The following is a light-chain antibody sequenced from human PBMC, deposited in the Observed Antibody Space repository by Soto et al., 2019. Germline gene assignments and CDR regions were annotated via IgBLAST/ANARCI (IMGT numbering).Light chain of an antibody. J-gene: IGKJ1*01. CDR3: QQYNNWPWT. CDR2: GAS. V-gene: IGKV3-20*01. CDR1: QSVSSSS. Sequence: EIVLTQFPDTLSLSPCERATLSFRASQSVSSSSLAWYQQKRGQAPRLLIHGASSRATGIPDRFSGSGSGTDFTLTISRLEPEDFAVYYCQQYNNWPWTFGQGTKVDIK.